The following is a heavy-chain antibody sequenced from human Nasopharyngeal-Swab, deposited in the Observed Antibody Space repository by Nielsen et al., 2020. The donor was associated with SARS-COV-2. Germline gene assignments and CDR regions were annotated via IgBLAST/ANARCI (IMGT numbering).Heavy chain of an antibody. CDR1: RGTFSSYA. CDR3: ARARIAARLDGYYYYYMDV. D-gene: IGHD6-6*01. V-gene: IGHV1-69*13. Sequence: SVKVSCKASRGTFSSYAISWVRQAPGQGLEWMGGIIPLFGTAKYAQKLQGRVTITADESTSTAYMELSSLRSEDTAVYYCARARIAARLDGYYYYYMDVWGKGTTVTVSS. J-gene: IGHJ6*03. CDR2: IIPLFGTA.